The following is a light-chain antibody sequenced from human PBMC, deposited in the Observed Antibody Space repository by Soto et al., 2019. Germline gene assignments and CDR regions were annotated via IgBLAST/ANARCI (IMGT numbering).Light chain of an antibody. CDR2: QDI. V-gene: IGLV3-1*01. CDR1: KLGEKY. CDR3: QSWDNSAVV. Sequence: SYELTQPPSVSVSPGETANITCSGDKLGEKYASWYQQKAGQSPVLVIYQDIKRPSGIPERFSGSSSGNTATLTISGTQAMDESDYYCQSWDNSAVVFGGGTKLTVL. J-gene: IGLJ2*01.